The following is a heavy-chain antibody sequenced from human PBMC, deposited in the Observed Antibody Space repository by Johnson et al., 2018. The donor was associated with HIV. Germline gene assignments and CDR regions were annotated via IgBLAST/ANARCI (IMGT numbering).Heavy chain of an antibody. CDR3: AKELADSSGYYADAFDF. Sequence: QVQLVESGGGLVQPGGSLTLYCAASGFTFSNYGMHWVRQAPGKGLEWVANIKQDGSEKNYADSVKGRFTISRDNSKNTLYLQMNSLRAEDTAVYYCAKELADSSGYYADAFDFWGQGTMVTVSS. D-gene: IGHD3-22*01. V-gene: IGHV3-30*02. CDR2: IKQDGSEK. CDR1: GFTFSNYG. J-gene: IGHJ3*01.